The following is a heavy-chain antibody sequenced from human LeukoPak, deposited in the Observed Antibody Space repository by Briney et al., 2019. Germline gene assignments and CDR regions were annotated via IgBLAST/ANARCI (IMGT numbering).Heavy chain of an antibody. D-gene: IGHD6-6*01. V-gene: IGHV4-38-2*02. CDR2: IYHSGST. CDR1: GYSISSGYY. Sequence: PSETLSLTCTVSGYSISSGYYWGWIRQPPGKGLEWIGSIYHSGSTHYNPSLKSRVTISVDTSKNQFSLKLSSVTAADTAVYYCARAESIAARPNFDYWGQGTLVTVSS. CDR3: ARAESIAARPNFDY. J-gene: IGHJ4*02.